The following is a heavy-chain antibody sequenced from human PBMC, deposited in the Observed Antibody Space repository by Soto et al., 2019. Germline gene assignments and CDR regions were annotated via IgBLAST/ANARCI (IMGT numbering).Heavy chain of an antibody. CDR2: IHHSGAT. J-gene: IGHJ6*02. CDR1: GDSITGDNW. Sequence: QVQLQESGPGLVQPSGTLSLTCAVSGDSITGDNWWSWVRQPPGKGLEWIGEIHHSGATNYNPSLKRRVTIPVDKSKSQFSLKMNSVTAADTAMFYCATQGFYRMGVWGRGTTVTVSS. CDR3: ATQGFYRMGV. V-gene: IGHV4-4*02.